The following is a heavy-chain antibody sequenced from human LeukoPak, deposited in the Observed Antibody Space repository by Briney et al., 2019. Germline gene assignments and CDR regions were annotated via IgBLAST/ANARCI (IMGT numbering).Heavy chain of an antibody. CDR1: GGSISSYY. V-gene: IGHV4-59*01. Sequence: SETLSLTCTVSGGSISSYYWSWIRQPPGKGLEWIGYIYYSGSTNYNPSLKSRVTISVDTSKNQFSLRLRSVTAADTAVYYCARDRDSYGSPIDYWGQGTLVTVSS. CDR3: ARDRDSYGSPIDY. J-gene: IGHJ4*02. D-gene: IGHD5-18*01. CDR2: IYYSGST.